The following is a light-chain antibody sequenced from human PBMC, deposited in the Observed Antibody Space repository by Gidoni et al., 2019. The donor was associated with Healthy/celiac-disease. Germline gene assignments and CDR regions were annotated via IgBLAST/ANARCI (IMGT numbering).Light chain of an antibody. CDR1: QSVSSY. Sequence: EIVLTPSPATLSLSPGERATLSCRASQSVSSYLAWYQQKPGQAPRLLIYDASSRPTGIPARFSGSGSGTDFTLTISSLEPEDFAVYYCQQRSNWPLYTFGQGTKLEIK. V-gene: IGKV3-11*01. CDR2: DAS. J-gene: IGKJ2*01. CDR3: QQRSNWPLYT.